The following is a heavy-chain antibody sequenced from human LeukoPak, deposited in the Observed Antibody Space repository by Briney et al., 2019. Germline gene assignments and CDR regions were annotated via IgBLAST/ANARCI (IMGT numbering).Heavy chain of an antibody. V-gene: IGHV1-69*04. Sequence: GASVKVSCKASGGTFSSYTISWVRQAPGQGLEWMGRIIPILGIANYAQKFQGRVTITADKSTSTAYMELNSLRSEDTAVYYCARDAGFRSPRHYYYGMDVWGQGTTVTVSS. CDR2: IIPILGIA. J-gene: IGHJ6*02. CDR3: ARDAGFRSPRHYYYGMDV. CDR1: GGTFSSYT.